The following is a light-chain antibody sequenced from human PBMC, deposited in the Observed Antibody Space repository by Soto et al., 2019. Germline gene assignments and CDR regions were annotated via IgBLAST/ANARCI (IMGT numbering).Light chain of an antibody. Sequence: DIQMTQSPSSLSASVGDRVTITCRASQSISSYLNWYQEKPGKAPKLLIYAASSLESGVPSRFRGSGSGTDFTLTISSLQPEDFATYYCQQSYSTGWTFGQGTKVEFK. CDR2: AAS. CDR3: QQSYSTGWT. CDR1: QSISSY. J-gene: IGKJ1*01. V-gene: IGKV1-39*01.